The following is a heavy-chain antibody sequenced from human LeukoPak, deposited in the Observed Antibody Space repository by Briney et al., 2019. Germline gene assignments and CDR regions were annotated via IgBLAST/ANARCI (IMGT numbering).Heavy chain of an antibody. V-gene: IGHV1-2*02. CDR3: ARDGDYYDSSGYYYQTAHDY. D-gene: IGHD3-22*01. CDR2: INPNSGGT. Sequence: ASVKVSCKASGYTFTGYYMHWVRQAPGQGLEWMGWINPNSGGTNYALKFQGRVTMTRDTSISTAYMELSRLRSDDTAVYYCARDGDYYDSSGYYYQTAHDYWGQGTLVTVSS. CDR1: GYTFTGYY. J-gene: IGHJ4*02.